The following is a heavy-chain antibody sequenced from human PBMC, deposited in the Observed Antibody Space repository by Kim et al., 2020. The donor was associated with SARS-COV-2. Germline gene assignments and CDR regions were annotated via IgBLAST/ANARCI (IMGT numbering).Heavy chain of an antibody. CDR3: ARAIRYAMVYY. CDR2: IYYSGST. CDR1: GGSISSYY. V-gene: IGHV4-59*13. Sequence: SETLSLTCTVSGGSISSYYWSWIRQPPGKGLEWIGYIYYSGSTNYNPSLKSRVTISVDTSKNQFSLKLSSVTAADTAVYYCARAIRYAMVYYWGQGTLVT. D-gene: IGHD5-18*01. J-gene: IGHJ4*02.